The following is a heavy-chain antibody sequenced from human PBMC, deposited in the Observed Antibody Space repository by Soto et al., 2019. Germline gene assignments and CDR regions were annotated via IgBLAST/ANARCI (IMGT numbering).Heavy chain of an antibody. V-gene: IGHV1-18*01. Sequence: QVQLVQSGPEVKKPGASVKVSCKASGYTFSNYGINWVRQAPGQGLEWMGWINTYTGDANFAQKFQGRVTLTTDTSTRTASMEVGGLRSDDTAIYYCAASQQFAYWGQGTLVSVSS. CDR1: GYTFSNYG. D-gene: IGHD6-13*01. J-gene: IGHJ4*02. CDR3: AASQQFAY. CDR2: INTYTGDA.